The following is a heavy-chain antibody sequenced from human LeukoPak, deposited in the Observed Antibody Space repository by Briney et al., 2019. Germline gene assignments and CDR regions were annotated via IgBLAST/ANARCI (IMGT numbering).Heavy chain of an antibody. CDR1: GFTFSNHW. CDR2: IKSKTDGGTT. J-gene: IGHJ4*02. Sequence: GGSLRLSCATSGFTFSNHWMSWVRQAPGKGLEWVGRIKSKTDGGTTDYAAPVKGRFTISRDDSKNTLYLQMNSLKTEDTAVYYCTTARGKRMTFDYWGQGTLVTVSS. D-gene: IGHD2/OR15-2a*01. CDR3: TTARGKRMTFDY. V-gene: IGHV3-15*01.